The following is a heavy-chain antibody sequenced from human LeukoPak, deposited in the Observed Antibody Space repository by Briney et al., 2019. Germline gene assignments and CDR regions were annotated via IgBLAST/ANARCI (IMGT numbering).Heavy chain of an antibody. D-gene: IGHD3-22*01. CDR1: GFTFSSYW. J-gene: IGHJ6*02. Sequence: GGSLRLSCAASGFTFSSYWMHWVRQAPGKGLVWVSRINSDGSSTSYADSVKGRFTISRDNAKNTLYLQMNSLRAEDTAVYYCARHDSSGYLQYGMDVWGQGTTVTVSS. V-gene: IGHV3-74*01. CDR2: INSDGSST. CDR3: ARHDSSGYLQYGMDV.